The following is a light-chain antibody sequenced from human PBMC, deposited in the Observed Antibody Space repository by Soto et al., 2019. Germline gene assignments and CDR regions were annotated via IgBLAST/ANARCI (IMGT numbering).Light chain of an antibody. J-gene: IGLJ1*01. Sequence: QSVLTPPASVSGSPGQSITISCTGTSSDVGGFNYVSWYQQHPGKAPKLLIFDVYSRPSGISNRFSGSKSGNTAPLTISGLQAEDEADYYCSSYTTSSSYVFGAGTKVTVL. CDR2: DVY. CDR1: SSDVGGFNY. CDR3: SSYTTSSSYV. V-gene: IGLV2-14*01.